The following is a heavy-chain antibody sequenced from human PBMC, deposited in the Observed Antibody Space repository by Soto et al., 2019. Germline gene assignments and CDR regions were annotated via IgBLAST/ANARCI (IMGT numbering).Heavy chain of an antibody. CDR3: ARVDWSGNEYDF. CDR1: GGSISTNHW. CDR2: IHHTGIT. Sequence: QVQLQESGPGLVKPSETLSLTCAVSGGSISTNHWWTWVRQPPGQGLEYIGEIHHTGITNYTPSLKSRVPISVDKSKNHFSLKLTSVTAADTAVYYCARVDWSGNEYDFWGQGTLVTVSS. D-gene: IGHD5-12*01. V-gene: IGHV4-4*02. J-gene: IGHJ4*02.